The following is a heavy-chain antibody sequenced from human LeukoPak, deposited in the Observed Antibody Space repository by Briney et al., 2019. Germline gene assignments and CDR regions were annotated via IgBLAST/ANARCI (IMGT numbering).Heavy chain of an antibody. V-gene: IGHV3-74*01. J-gene: IGHJ2*01. CDR3: ARPGGYGYWYFDL. CDR2: INSDGSST. D-gene: IGHD5-12*01. Sequence: GGSLRLSCAASGFTFSSYGMHWVRQAPGKGLVWVSRINSDGSSTSYADSVKGRFTISRDNAKNTLYLQMNSLRAEDTAVYYCARPGGYGYWYFDLWGRGTLVTVSS. CDR1: GFTFSSYG.